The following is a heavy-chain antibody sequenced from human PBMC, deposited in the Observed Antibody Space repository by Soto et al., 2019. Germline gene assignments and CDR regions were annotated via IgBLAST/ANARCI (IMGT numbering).Heavy chain of an antibody. CDR2: ISGSGSTT. CDR3: AKDRIRIAGAFDI. CDR1: GFTFSSYS. V-gene: IGHV3-23*01. D-gene: IGHD3-16*01. Sequence: PGGSLRLSCAASGFTFSSYSMSWVRQAPGKGLEWVSSISGSGSTTYYADSVKGRFTISRDNSKNSLYLQMNSLRAEDTAVYYCAKDRIRIAGAFDIWGQGTMVTVSS. J-gene: IGHJ3*02.